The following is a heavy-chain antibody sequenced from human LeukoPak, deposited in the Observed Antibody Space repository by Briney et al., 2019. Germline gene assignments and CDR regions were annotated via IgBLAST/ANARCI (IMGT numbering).Heavy chain of an antibody. Sequence: SVKVSCKASGGTFSSYAISWVRQAPGQGLEWMGRIIPILGIANYAQKFQGRVTITADKSASTAYMELSSLRSEDTAVYYCAREGGPPSIYYYSGMDVWGKGTTVTVSS. CDR1: GGTFSSYA. J-gene: IGHJ6*04. CDR3: AREGGPPSIYYYSGMDV. D-gene: IGHD3-16*01. CDR2: IIPILGIA. V-gene: IGHV1-69*04.